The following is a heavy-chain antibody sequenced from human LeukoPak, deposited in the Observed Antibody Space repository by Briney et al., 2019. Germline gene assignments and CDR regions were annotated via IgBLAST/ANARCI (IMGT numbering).Heavy chain of an antibody. Sequence: KTSETLSLTCTVSGDSVSSHYWSWIRQPPGKGLEWIAYVYYTGTSNYNPSLKSRVTISIDTSKNQFSLKLISVTAADTAVYYCASYYYDSSGNAWGQGTLVTVSS. V-gene: IGHV4-59*02. D-gene: IGHD3-22*01. CDR2: VYYTGTS. CDR3: ASYYYDSSGNA. CDR1: GDSVSSHY. J-gene: IGHJ5*02.